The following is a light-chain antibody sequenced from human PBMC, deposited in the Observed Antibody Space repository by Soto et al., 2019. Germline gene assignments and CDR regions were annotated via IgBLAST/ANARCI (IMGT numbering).Light chain of an antibody. J-gene: IGKJ1*01. CDR2: AAS. V-gene: IGKV1-39*01. Sequence: EIQMTQSPSSLSASVGYIATITCRASQSISSYLNWYQQKPGKAPKLLIYAASSLQSGVPSRFSGSGSGTDFTLAISSLQPEDSATYYCLKDINYPWTFGKGNTGDIK. CDR1: QSISSY. CDR3: LKDINYPWT.